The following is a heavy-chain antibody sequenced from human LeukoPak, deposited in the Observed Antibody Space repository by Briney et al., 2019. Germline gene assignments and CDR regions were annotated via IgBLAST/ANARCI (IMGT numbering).Heavy chain of an antibody. CDR2: IYYSGST. V-gene: IGHV4-59*01. J-gene: IGHJ4*02. D-gene: IGHD2-2*01. CDR3: ARGNPYCSSTSCYSPY. CDR1: GGSISSYY. Sequence: SETLSLTCTVSGGSISSYYWSWIRQPPGKGLEWIGYIYYSGSTNYNPSLKSRVTISVDTSKNQFSLKLSSVTAADTAVYYCARGNPYCSSTSCYSPYWGQGTLVTVSS.